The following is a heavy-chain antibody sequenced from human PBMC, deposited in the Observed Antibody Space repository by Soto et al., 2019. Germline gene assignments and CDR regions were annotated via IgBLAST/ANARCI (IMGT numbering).Heavy chain of an antibody. V-gene: IGHV1-18*04. CDR2: ISAYNGNT. D-gene: IGHD6-13*01. Sequence: ASVKVSCKASGYTFTSYGISWVRQAPGQGLEWMGWISAYNGNTNYAQKLQGRVTMTTDTSTSTAYMELRSLRSDDTAVYYCARGVAAAAYHYYGMDVWGQGTTVTVSS. CDR3: ARGVAAAAYHYYGMDV. J-gene: IGHJ6*02. CDR1: GYTFTSYG.